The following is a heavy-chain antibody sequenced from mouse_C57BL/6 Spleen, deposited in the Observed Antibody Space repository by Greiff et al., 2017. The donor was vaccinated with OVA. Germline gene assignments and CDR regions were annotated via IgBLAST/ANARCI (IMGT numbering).Heavy chain of an antibody. CDR3: ARRGYGSSPHWYFDV. V-gene: IGHV1-18*01. CDR1: GYTFTDYN. J-gene: IGHJ1*03. D-gene: IGHD1-1*01. CDR2: INPNNGGT. Sequence: VQLQQSGPELVKPGASVKIPCKASGYTFTDYNMDWVKQSHGKSLEWIGDINPNNGGTIYNQKFKGKATLTVDKSSSTAYMELRSLTSEDTAVYYCARRGYGSSPHWYFDVWGTGTTVTVSS.